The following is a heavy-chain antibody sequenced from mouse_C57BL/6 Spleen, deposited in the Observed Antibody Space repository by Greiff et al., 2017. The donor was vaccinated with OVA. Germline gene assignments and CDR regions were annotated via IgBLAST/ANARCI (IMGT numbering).Heavy chain of an antibody. CDR3: ARDHYYGSSSYAMDY. V-gene: IGHV1-52*01. D-gene: IGHD1-1*01. Sequence: QVQLQQPGAELVRPGSSVKLSCKASGYTFTSYWMHWVKQRPIQGLEWIGNIDPSDSETHYTQKFKDKATLTVDKSSSTAYMQLSSLTSEDSAVYYCARDHYYGSSSYAMDYWGQGTSVTVSS. CDR1: GYTFTSYW. CDR2: IDPSDSET. J-gene: IGHJ4*01.